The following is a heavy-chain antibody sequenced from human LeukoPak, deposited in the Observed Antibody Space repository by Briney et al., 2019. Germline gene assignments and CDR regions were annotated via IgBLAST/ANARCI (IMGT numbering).Heavy chain of an antibody. Sequence: ASVKVSCKASGGTFSSYAISWVRQAPGQGLEWMGGIIPIFGTANYAQKFQGRVTITTDESTSTAYMELSSLRSEDTAVYYCARARGHCSSTSCPRGGYFQHWGQGTLVTVSS. CDR1: GGTFSSYA. V-gene: IGHV1-69*05. D-gene: IGHD2-2*01. J-gene: IGHJ1*01. CDR3: ARARGHCSSTSCPRGGYFQH. CDR2: IIPIFGTA.